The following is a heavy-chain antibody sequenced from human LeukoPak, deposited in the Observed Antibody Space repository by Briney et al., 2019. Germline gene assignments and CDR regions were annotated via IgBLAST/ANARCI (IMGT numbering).Heavy chain of an antibody. V-gene: IGHV1-69*01. D-gene: IGHD3-10*01. Sequence: SVKVSCKASGGTFRSYAISWVRQAPGQGLEWMGGIIPIFGTANYAQNFQGRVTITADESTSTAYMELSSLRSEDTAVYYCARDERGGSEATYGMDVWGKGTTVTVSS. CDR3: ARDERGGSEATYGMDV. CDR1: GGTFRSYA. J-gene: IGHJ6*04. CDR2: IIPIFGTA.